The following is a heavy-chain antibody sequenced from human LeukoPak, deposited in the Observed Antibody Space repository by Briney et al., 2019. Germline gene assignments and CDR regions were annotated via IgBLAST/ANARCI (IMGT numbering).Heavy chain of an antibody. Sequence: PSETLSLTCTVAGYSISGYYWSWIRQPPGKGLEWIGYIYYSGSTYYNPSLKSRVTMSVDTSKNQFSLKLSSVTAADTAVYYCARSRSGYSFDYWGQGTLVTVSS. CDR3: ARSRSGYSFDY. CDR1: GYSISGYY. V-gene: IGHV4-59*04. J-gene: IGHJ4*02. CDR2: IYYSGST. D-gene: IGHD3-3*01.